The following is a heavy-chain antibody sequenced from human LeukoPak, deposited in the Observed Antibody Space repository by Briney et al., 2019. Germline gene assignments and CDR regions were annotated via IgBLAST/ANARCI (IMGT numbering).Heavy chain of an antibody. CDR3: ARDWGAYYHFFDY. CDR2: VKQDGSER. J-gene: IGHJ4*02. Sequence: GGSLRLSCEASGFSMSVYWMSWVRQAPGKGLEWVGNVKQDGSERNSVYSVKGRFAISRDSAKKSLYLQMNSLRAEDTAVYYCARDWGAYYHFFDYWGEGTLVTVSS. CDR1: GFSMSVYW. V-gene: IGHV3-7*01. D-gene: IGHD3-22*01.